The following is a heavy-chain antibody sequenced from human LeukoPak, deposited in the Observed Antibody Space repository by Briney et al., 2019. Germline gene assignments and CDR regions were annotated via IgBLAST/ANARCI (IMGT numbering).Heavy chain of an antibody. CDR3: AREGSGSYKGYYGMGV. CDR2: INCDGGST. Sequence: GGSLRLSCAASGFTFDDYGMSWVRQAPGKGLEWVPRINCDGGSTGYAASVKGRFTISRDNAKNSLYLQMNSLRAEDTALYYCAREGSGSYKGYYGMGVWGQGTTVTVSS. J-gene: IGHJ6*02. CDR1: GFTFDDYG. V-gene: IGHV3-20*04. D-gene: IGHD1-26*01.